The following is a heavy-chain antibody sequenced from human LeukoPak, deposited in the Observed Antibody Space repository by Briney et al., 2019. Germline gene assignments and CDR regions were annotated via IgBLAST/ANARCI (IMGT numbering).Heavy chain of an antibody. J-gene: IGHJ4*02. CDR2: IKHDGSEK. Sequence: GGSLRLSCGASGFTFSIYWMTWVRQAPGKGREWVANIKHDGSEKYYVDSVKGRFTISRDNAKNSLYLQMNSLRAEDTAVYYCARVRFAIIDAYYFDYWGQGTLVTVSS. CDR3: ARVRFAIIDAYYFDY. V-gene: IGHV3-7*01. CDR1: GFTFSIYW. D-gene: IGHD3-16*02.